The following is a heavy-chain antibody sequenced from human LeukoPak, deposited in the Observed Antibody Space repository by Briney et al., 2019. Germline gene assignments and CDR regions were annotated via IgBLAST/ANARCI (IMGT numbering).Heavy chain of an antibody. V-gene: IGHV4-59*01. Sequence: SETLSLTCTVSGGSISSYYWHWIRQPPGKGLEWIGYIHYSGRSNNNPSLKSRVTISVDTSKNQFSLRLSSVTAADTAVYYCAREGAVAGFDYWGQGTLVTVSS. CDR3: AREGAVAGFDY. CDR1: GGSISSYY. D-gene: IGHD6-19*01. J-gene: IGHJ4*02. CDR2: IHYSGRS.